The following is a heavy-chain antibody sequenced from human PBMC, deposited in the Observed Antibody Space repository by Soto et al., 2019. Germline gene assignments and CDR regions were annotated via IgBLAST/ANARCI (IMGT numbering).Heavy chain of an antibody. CDR1: GYSFSNYW. CDR3: ARQWAYFGSGSYLPGAGGMDF. J-gene: IGHJ6*02. Sequence: PGESLKISCKGSGYSFSNYWIAWVRQMPGKGLEWMGIIYPGDSDTRYSPSFQGQVTISADRSISTTYLQWSSLKASDTAMYYCARQWAYFGSGSYLPGAGGMDFWGQGTKVTVSS. D-gene: IGHD3-10*01. V-gene: IGHV5-51*01. CDR2: IYPGDSDT.